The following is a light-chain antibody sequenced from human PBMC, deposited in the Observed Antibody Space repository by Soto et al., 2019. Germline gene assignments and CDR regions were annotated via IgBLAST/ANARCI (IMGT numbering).Light chain of an antibody. Sequence: QSVLTLPPSVSGAPGQRVTISCTGSSSNIGAGYDVHWYQQLPGTAPKLLIYGNSNRPSGVPDRFSGSKSGTSASLAITGLQAEDEADYYCQSYDSSLSGWVFGAGTTVTVL. J-gene: IGLJ3*02. CDR2: GNS. CDR3: QSYDSSLSGWV. CDR1: SSNIGAGYD. V-gene: IGLV1-40*01.